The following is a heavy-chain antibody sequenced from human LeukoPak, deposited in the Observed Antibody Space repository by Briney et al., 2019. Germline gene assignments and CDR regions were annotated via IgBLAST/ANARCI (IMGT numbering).Heavy chain of an antibody. Sequence: PSETLSLTCAVYGGSFSGYYWSWIRQPPGKGLEWIGEINHSGSTNYNPSLKSRVTISIDTSKNHFSLKLSSVTAADTAVYYCARGSTRWFSTIDYWGQGTLVTVSS. CDR1: GGSFSGYY. D-gene: IGHD4-23*01. J-gene: IGHJ4*02. CDR3: ARGSTRWFSTIDY. CDR2: INHSGST. V-gene: IGHV4-34*01.